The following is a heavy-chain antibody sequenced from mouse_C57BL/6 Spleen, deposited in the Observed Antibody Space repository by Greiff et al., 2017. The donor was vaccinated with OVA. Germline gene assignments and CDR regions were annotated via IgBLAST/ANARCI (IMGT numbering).Heavy chain of an antibody. D-gene: IGHD1-1*01. V-gene: IGHV10-1*01. J-gene: IGHJ2*01. Sequence: EVQLVESGGGLVQPKGSLKLSCAASGFSFNTYAMNWVRQAPGKGLEWVARIRSKSNNYATYYADSVKDRFTISRDDSESMLYLQMNNLKTEDTAMYYCVSTTVVADFDYWGQGTTLTVSS. CDR2: IRSKSNNYAT. CDR3: VSTTVVADFDY. CDR1: GFSFNTYA.